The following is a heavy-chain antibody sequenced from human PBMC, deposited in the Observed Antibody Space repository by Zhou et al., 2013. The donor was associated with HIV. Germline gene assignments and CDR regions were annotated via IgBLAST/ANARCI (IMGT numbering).Heavy chain of an antibody. CDR1: GYTFTNYD. V-gene: IGHV1-8*03. J-gene: IGHJ4*02. D-gene: IGHD7-27*01. CDR2: VNPDSGKS. CDR3: ARGTGDFAGVPFDY. Sequence: QVQLLQSGAEVKPPGASVKVSCKASGYTFTNYDINWVRQAPGQGLEWMGWVNPDSGKSGVAQGFQGRVTIRSDTAMTTAYLELRGLRSEDTAVYYCARGTGDFAGVPFDYWGQGTLVTVSS.